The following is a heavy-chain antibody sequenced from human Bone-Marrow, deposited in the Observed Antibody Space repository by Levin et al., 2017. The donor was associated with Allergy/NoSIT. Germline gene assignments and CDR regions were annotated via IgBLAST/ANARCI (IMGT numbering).Heavy chain of an antibody. CDR1: GYTFTSYY. Sequence: GESLKISCKASGYTFTSYYMHWVRQAPGQGLEWMGIINPSGGSTSYAQKFQGRVTMTRDTSTSTVYMELSSLRSEDTAVYYCARDGGQQQLAPRVYYYYGMDVWGQGTTVTVSS. CDR3: ARDGGQQQLAPRVYYYYGMDV. D-gene: IGHD6-13*01. V-gene: IGHV1-46*01. J-gene: IGHJ6*02. CDR2: INPSGGST.